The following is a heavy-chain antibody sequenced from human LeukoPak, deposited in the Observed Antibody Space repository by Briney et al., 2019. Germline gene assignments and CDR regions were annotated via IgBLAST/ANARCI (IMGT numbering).Heavy chain of an antibody. CDR2: INPSGGST. Sequence: ASVKVSYKASGYTFTSYYMHWVRQAPGQGLEWMGIINPSGGSTSYAQKFQGRVTMTRDTSTSTVYMELSSLRSEDTAVYYCAREGYDSSGYPPFQHWGQGTLVTVSS. CDR3: AREGYDSSGYPPFQH. D-gene: IGHD3-22*01. CDR1: GYTFTSYY. V-gene: IGHV1-46*01. J-gene: IGHJ1*01.